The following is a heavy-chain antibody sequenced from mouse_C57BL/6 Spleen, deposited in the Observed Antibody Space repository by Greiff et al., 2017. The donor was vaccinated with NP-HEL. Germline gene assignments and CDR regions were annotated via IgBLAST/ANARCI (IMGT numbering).Heavy chain of an antibody. J-gene: IGHJ4*01. D-gene: IGHD2-3*01. CDR3: AADGYYGGY. CDR2: IYPRDGST. V-gene: IGHV1-85*01. Sequence: QVQLKQSGPELVKPGASVKLSCKASCYTFTSYDINWVKQRPGQGLEWIGWIYPRDGSTKYNEKLKGKATLTVDTSSSTAYMELHSLTSEDSAVYFCAADGYYGGYWGQGTSVTVSS. CDR1: CYTFTSYD.